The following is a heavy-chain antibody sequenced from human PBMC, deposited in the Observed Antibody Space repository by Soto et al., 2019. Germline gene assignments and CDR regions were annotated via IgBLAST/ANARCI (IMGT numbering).Heavy chain of an antibody. D-gene: IGHD6-13*01. V-gene: IGHV3-30*18. Sequence: QPGGSLRLSCAASGFTFSSYGMHWVRQAPGKGLEWAAVISYDGSNKYYADSVKGRFTISRDNSKNTLYLQMNSLRAEDTAVYYCAKDAIAAADTNWFDPWGQGTLVTVSS. CDR2: ISYDGSNK. CDR1: GFTFSSYG. CDR3: AKDAIAAADTNWFDP. J-gene: IGHJ5*02.